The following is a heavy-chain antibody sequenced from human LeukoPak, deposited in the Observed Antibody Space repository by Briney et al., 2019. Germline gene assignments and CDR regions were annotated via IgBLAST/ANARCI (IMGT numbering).Heavy chain of an antibody. CDR3: AREGSGYDLSFDY. J-gene: IGHJ4*02. Sequence: GGSLSLSCAASGFTFSSYWMSWVRQAPGKGLEWVANIKQDGSEKYYVDSVKGRFTISRDNAKNSLYLQMNSLRAEDTAVYYCAREGSGYDLSFDYWGQGTLVTVSS. V-gene: IGHV3-7*01. CDR2: IKQDGSEK. CDR1: GFTFSSYW. D-gene: IGHD5-12*01.